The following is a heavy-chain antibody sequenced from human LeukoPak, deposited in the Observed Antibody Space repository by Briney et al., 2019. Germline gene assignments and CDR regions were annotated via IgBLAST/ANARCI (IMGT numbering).Heavy chain of an antibody. V-gene: IGHV3-23*01. Sequence: PGGSLRLSCAASGFTFSNYAMSWVRQAPGKGLEWVSDISSSGYITYYTDSVKGRFTISRDNSKNSLYLQMNSLRAEDTAVYYCARCSRSTCYFDYWGQGTLVTVSS. CDR1: GFTFSNYA. D-gene: IGHD2/OR15-2a*01. CDR2: ISSSGYIT. J-gene: IGHJ4*02. CDR3: ARCSRSTCYFDY.